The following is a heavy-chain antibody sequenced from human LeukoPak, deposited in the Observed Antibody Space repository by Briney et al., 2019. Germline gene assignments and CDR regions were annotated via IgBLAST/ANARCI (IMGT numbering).Heavy chain of an antibody. CDR2: IYYSGST. CDR1: GGSISSYY. V-gene: IGHV4-59*08. CDR3: ARHLPNVGYCSSTSCPWGFDY. J-gene: IGHJ4*02. Sequence: PSETLSLTCTVSGGSISSYYWSWIRQPPGKGLEWIGYIYYSGSTNYNPSLKSRVTISVDTSKNQFSLKLSSVTAADTAVYYCARHLPNVGYCSSTSCPWGFDYWGQGTLVTVSS. D-gene: IGHD2-2*01.